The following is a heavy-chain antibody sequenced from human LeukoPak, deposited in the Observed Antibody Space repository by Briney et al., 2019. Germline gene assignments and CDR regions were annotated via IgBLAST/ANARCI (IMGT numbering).Heavy chain of an antibody. V-gene: IGHV3-48*02. CDR3: ARALRFVGIAVARSPFDY. CDR2: ISSSSTI. J-gene: IGHJ4*02. D-gene: IGHD6-19*01. Sequence: GGSLRLSCAASGFTFSSYSMNWVRQAPGKGLEWVSYISSSSTIYYADSVKGRFTISRDNAKNSLYLQMNSLRDEDTAVYYCARALRFVGIAVARSPFDYWGQGTLVTVSS. CDR1: GFTFSSYS.